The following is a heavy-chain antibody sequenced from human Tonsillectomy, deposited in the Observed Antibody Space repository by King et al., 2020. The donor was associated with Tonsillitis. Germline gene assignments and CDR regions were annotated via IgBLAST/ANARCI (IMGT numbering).Heavy chain of an antibody. CDR3: ARGHRELGGAFDI. V-gene: IGHV3-11*01. CDR1: GFTFSDSY. J-gene: IGHJ3*02. CDR2: ISSSGNSI. Sequence: VQLVESGGGLVKPGGALRLSCAASGFTFSDSYMSWIRQAPGKGLEFVSYISSSGNSIFFADSGKARFAISRVNAKNSLYLQMNSLRAEDTAIYYCARGHRELGGAFDIWGQGTVVTVSS. D-gene: IGHD1-7*01.